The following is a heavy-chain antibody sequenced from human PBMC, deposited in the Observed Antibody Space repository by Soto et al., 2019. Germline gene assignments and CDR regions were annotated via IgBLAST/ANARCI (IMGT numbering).Heavy chain of an antibody. V-gene: IGHV3-33*01. Sequence: GGSLRLSWAAAGCTCSSYGMHWVRQAPGKGLEWVAAIWYDGSNKYYADSVKGRFTISRDNSKNTLHLQMNSLRAEDTAVYYCARRESRPPLDYWGQGTLVPVSS. D-gene: IGHD3-10*01. J-gene: IGHJ4*02. CDR3: ARRESRPPLDY. CDR2: IWYDGSNK. CDR1: GCTCSSYG.